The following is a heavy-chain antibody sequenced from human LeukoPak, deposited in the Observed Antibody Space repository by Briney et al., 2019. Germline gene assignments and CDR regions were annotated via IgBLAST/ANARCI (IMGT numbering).Heavy chain of an antibody. V-gene: IGHV3-53*01. CDR2: IYSGGST. D-gene: IGHD3-10*01. J-gene: IGHJ6*02. CDR1: GFTVSSNY. Sequence: GGSLILSCAASGFTVSSNYMSWVRQAPGKGLEWVSVIYSGGSTYYADSVKGRFTISRDNSKNTLYLQMNSLRAEDTAVYYCARRPYGSGKAPYYYYGMDVWGQGTTVTVSS. CDR3: ARRPYGSGKAPYYYYGMDV.